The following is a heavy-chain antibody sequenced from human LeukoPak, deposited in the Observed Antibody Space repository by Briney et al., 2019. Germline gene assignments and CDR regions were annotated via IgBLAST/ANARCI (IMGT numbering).Heavy chain of an antibody. J-gene: IGHJ4*02. CDR2: IYSGGST. CDR1: GFTVSSNY. D-gene: IGHD3-10*01. CDR3: ARDFRARRYGSGSYSVY. Sequence: AGGSLRLSCAASGFTVSSNYMSSVRQAPGKGLEWVSVIYSGGSTYYADSVKGRFTISRDNSQNTLYLQMNSLRAEDTAVYYCARDFRARRYGSGSYSVYWGQGTLVTVSS. V-gene: IGHV3-53*01.